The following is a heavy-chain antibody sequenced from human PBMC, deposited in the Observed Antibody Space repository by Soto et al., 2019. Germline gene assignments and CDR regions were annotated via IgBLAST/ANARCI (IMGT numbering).Heavy chain of an antibody. J-gene: IGHJ2*01. CDR2: IHYSGST. D-gene: IGHD4-17*01. CDR3: ARRYYGGNYWYFDL. Sequence: QVQLQESGPGLVKPSETLSLTCTVSGGSISTYYWSWIRQPPGKGLEWIGYIHYSGSTNYNPSLKSRLAISVDTSKNQFSRKLTSVTAADTAVYYCARRYYGGNYWYFDLWGRGTLVTVSS. CDR1: GGSISTYY. V-gene: IGHV4-59*08.